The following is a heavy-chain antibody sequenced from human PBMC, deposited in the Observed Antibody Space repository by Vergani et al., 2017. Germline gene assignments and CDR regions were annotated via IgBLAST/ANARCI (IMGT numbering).Heavy chain of an antibody. V-gene: IGHV5-51*01. CDR2: IDPGKSDT. D-gene: IGHD7-27*01. CDR1: GYSFTSYW. CDR3: ARQSTWGYIDD. Sequence: EVQLVQSGAQVKKPGESLKISCKGSGYSFTSYWIGWVPQMPGKGLEWIGLIDPGKSDTRYSPSFQGQVTLTADNSISTDYLQWSSRKASDTAMSYCARQSTWGYIDDWGQGTLVTVSS. J-gene: IGHJ4*02.